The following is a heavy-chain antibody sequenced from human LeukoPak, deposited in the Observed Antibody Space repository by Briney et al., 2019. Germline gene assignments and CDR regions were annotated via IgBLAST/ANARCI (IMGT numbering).Heavy chain of an antibody. CDR3: AKTTAGYSSGRYPGWPVGY. CDR2: ISGSGGDT. J-gene: IGHJ4*02. D-gene: IGHD6-19*01. CDR1: GFTFRSYA. Sequence: PGGSLRLSCAASGFTFRSYAIYWVRQAPGKGLEWVSGISGSGGDTYFADSVKGRFTISRDNSKNTVFLQMDSLRAEDTAVYYCAKTTAGYSSGRYPGWPVGYWGLGTLVTVSS. V-gene: IGHV3-23*01.